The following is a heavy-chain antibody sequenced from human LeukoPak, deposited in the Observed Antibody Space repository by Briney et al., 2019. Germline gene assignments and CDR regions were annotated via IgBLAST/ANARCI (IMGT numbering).Heavy chain of an antibody. CDR1: GFTFGSYA. D-gene: IGHD1-26*01. J-gene: IGHJ4*02. CDR2: ISGSGSAT. CDR3: AKDPTPVGATSDY. Sequence: GGSLRLSCAASGFTFGSYAMTWVRQAPGKGLEWVSAISGSGSATYYADSVKGRFTISRDNSKNTLYLQMNSLRAEDTAVYYCAKDPTPVGATSDYWGQGTLVTVSS. V-gene: IGHV3-23*01.